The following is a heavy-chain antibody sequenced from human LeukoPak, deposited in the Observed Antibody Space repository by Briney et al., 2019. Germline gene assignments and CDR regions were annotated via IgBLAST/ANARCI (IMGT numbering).Heavy chain of an antibody. CDR3: AIYVYYQLPSNYMDV. D-gene: IGHD2-2*01. V-gene: IGHV1-69*05. Sequence: SVKVSCKASGGTFSSYAISWVRQAPGQGLEWMGGIIPIFGTANYAQKFQGRVTITTDESTSTAYMELSSLRSEDTAVYYCAIYVYYQLPSNYMDVWGKGTTVTVSS. CDR1: GGTFSSYA. CDR2: IIPIFGTA. J-gene: IGHJ6*03.